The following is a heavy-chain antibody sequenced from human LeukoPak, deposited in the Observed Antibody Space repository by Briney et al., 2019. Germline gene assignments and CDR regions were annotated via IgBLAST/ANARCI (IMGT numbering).Heavy chain of an antibody. J-gene: IGHJ6*03. CDR2: ISGSGDTR. CDR3: ARDATTATGWVYMDV. Sequence: GGSLRLSCAASGFSFSDYYMSWIRQAPGKGPEWVSYISGSGDTRYYADSVKGRFTVSRDNARNSLFLQMNSLRAEDTALYYCARDATTATGWVYMDVWGKGTTVTISS. CDR1: GFSFSDYY. V-gene: IGHV3-11*04. D-gene: IGHD6-13*01.